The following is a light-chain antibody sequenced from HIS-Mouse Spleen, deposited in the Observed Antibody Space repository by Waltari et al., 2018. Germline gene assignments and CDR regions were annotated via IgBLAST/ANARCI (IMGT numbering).Light chain of an antibody. CDR1: SSDVGGYNY. Sequence: QSALTQPASVSGSPGQSITISCTGTSSDVGGYNYVSRYQQHPGKAPKLMIYEVSNRPSGVSIRFSGSKSGNTASLTISGLQAEDEADYYCSSYTSSSTWVFGGGTKLTVL. V-gene: IGLV2-14*01. CDR2: EVS. CDR3: SSYTSSSTWV. J-gene: IGLJ3*02.